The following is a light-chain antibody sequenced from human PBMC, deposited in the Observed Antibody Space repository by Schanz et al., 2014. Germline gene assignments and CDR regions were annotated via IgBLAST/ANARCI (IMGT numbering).Light chain of an antibody. CDR3: QQYHNWPLT. V-gene: IGKV3-15*01. CDR2: GAS. CDR1: QTVSSN. J-gene: IGKJ4*01. Sequence: EIVMTQSPATLSVSPGEGATLSCRASQTVSSNLAWYQQQPGQAPRLLIYGASTRATGIPATFSGSGSGTEFTLTISSLQSEDFAIYYCQQYHNWPLTFGGGSKLEIK.